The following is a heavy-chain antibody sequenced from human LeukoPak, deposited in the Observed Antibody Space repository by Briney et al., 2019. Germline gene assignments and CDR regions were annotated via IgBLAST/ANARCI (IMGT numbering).Heavy chain of an antibody. CDR1: GFTFSNAW. Sequence: GGSLRLSCVASGFTFSNAWMSWVRQAPGKGLEWVARIKSKTDGGTTDYAAPVKGRFTISRDDSKNTLYLQMYSLKTEDTGVYYCTTESMITFGGVIADQLDYWGQGTLVTVSS. CDR3: TTESMITFGGVIADQLDY. D-gene: IGHD3-16*02. J-gene: IGHJ4*02. V-gene: IGHV3-15*01. CDR2: IKSKTDGGTT.